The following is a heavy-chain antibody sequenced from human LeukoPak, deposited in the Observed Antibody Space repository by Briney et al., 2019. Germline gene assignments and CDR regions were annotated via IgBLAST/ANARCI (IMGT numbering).Heavy chain of an antibody. CDR3: ARDYSGSYSDPYYFDY. J-gene: IGHJ4*02. V-gene: IGHV4-4*07. CDR2: IYTSGST. D-gene: IGHD1-26*01. Sequence: PSETLSLTCTVSGGSISSYYWSWIRQPAGKGLEWIGRIYTSGSTNYNSSLKSRVTMSVDTSKNQFSLKLGSVTAADTAVYYCARDYSGSYSDPYYFDYWGQGTLVTVSS. CDR1: GGSISSYY.